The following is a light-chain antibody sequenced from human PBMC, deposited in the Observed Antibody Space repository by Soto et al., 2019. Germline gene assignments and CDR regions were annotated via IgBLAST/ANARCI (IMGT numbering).Light chain of an antibody. J-gene: IGLJ2*01. CDR3: HSYDTILSGSV. V-gene: IGLV1-40*01. CDR2: GNT. Sequence: QSVLTQPPSASGTPGQRVTISCTGSSSNIGSSFDVHWYQHLPGTAPKLLIYGNTNRPSGVPDRFSGSKSGNSASLAITGLQAEDEADYYCHSYDTILSGSVFGGGTKLTVL. CDR1: SSNIGSSFD.